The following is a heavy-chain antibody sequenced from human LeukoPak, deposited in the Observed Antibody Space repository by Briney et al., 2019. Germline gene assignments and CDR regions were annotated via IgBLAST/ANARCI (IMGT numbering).Heavy chain of an antibody. V-gene: IGHV3-66*01. CDR1: GFTVSSNY. J-gene: IGHJ5*02. D-gene: IGHD2-15*01. Sequence: GGSLRLSCAASGFTVSSNYMSWVRQAPGKGLEWVSVIDRDGSTYHADSVKGRFTLSRDYPKNTLYLQMNSLRAEDTAVYYCAGGSCSGGSCYDFDPWGQGSLVTVSS. CDR3: AGGSCSGGSCYDFDP. CDR2: IDRDGST.